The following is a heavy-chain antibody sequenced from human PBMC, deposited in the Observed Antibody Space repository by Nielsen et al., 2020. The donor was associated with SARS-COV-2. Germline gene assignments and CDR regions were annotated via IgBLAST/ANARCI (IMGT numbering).Heavy chain of an antibody. CDR2: IYYSGST. J-gene: IGHJ4*02. CDR3: ARLRSDSSGYSPFDY. Sequence: SETLSLTCTVSDGSITSYYWSWIRQPPGKGLEWIGYIYYSGSTNYNPSLKSRVTISLDTSKNQLSLELNSVTAADTAMYYCARLRSDSSGYSPFDYWGQGTLVTVSS. V-gene: IGHV4-59*08. CDR1: DGSITSYY. D-gene: IGHD3-22*01.